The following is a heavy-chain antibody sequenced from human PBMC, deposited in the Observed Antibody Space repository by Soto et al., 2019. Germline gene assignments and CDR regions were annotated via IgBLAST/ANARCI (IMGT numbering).Heavy chain of an antibody. D-gene: IGHD2-2*01. Sequence: QVQLVQSGAEVKKPGSSVKVSCKASGGTFSSYTISWVRQAPGQGLEWMGRIIPILGIANYAQKFQGRVTITADKSTSTAYMELSSLRSEDTAVYYCARGEVVPAYYYYYYMDVWGKGTTVTVSS. V-gene: IGHV1-69*02. J-gene: IGHJ6*03. CDR1: GGTFSSYT. CDR2: IIPILGIA. CDR3: ARGEVVPAYYYYYYMDV.